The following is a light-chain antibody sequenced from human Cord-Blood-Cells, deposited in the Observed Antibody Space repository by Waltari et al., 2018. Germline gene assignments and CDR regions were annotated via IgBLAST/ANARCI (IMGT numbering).Light chain of an antibody. CDR3: QQYNSYPWT. J-gene: IGKJ1*01. Sequence: DIQMTQSPSTLSASVGDRVTITYRASQSISSWLAWYQQKPGKAPKLLIYKASSLESGVPSRFSGSGSVTEFTLTISSLQPDDFATYYCQQYNSYPWTFGQGTKVEIK. CDR2: KAS. CDR1: QSISSW. V-gene: IGKV1-5*03.